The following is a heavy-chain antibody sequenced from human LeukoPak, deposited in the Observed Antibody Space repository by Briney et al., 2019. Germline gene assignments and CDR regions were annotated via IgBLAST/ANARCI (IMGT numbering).Heavy chain of an antibody. Sequence: GGSLRLSCAASGFTFSSYEMNWVRQAPGKGLEWVSYISSSGSTIYYADSVKGRFTIPRDNAKNSLYLQMNSLRAEDTAVYYCARDPHIAVAGRGQNYFDYWGQGTLVTVSS. CDR1: GFTFSSYE. CDR3: ARDPHIAVAGRGQNYFDY. CDR2: ISSSGSTI. V-gene: IGHV3-48*03. J-gene: IGHJ4*02. D-gene: IGHD6-19*01.